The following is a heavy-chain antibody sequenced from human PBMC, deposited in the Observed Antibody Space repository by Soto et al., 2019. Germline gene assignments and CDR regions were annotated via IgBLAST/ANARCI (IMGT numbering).Heavy chain of an antibody. CDR1: GYTFTSYY. D-gene: IGHD2-21*02. Sequence: ASVKVSCKASGYTFTSYYMHWVRQAPGQGLEWMGIINPSGGSTSYAQKFQGRVTMTRDTSTSTVYMELSSPRSEDTAVYYCARVTAGYCGGDCYSFDYWGQGTLVTVSS. CDR2: INPSGGST. J-gene: IGHJ4*02. CDR3: ARVTAGYCGGDCYSFDY. V-gene: IGHV1-46*01.